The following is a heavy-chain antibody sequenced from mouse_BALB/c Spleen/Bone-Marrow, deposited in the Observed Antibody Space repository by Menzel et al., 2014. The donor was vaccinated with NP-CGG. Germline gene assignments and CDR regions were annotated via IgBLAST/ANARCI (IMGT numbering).Heavy chain of an antibody. D-gene: IGHD2-14*01. V-gene: IGHV5-9*02. CDR3: ARHVVEVRRAWDY. CDR2: LSSGGSYT. J-gene: IGHJ4*01. Sequence: EVKLVESGGGLVKPGGSLKLSCAASGFVFSSYDMSWVRQTPEKRLEWVATLSSGGSYTYYPDSVKGRFTITRDNARNTQHLQMSSLRCEDAALYYCARHVVEVRRAWDYWGQGTSVTVSS. CDR1: GFVFSSYD.